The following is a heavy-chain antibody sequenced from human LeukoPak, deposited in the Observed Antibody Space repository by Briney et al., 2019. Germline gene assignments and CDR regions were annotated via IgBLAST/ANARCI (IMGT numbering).Heavy chain of an antibody. Sequence: GGSLRLSCAASGFTFSSYGMSWVRQAPGKGLEWVSAISGSGGSTYYADSVKGRFTISRDNSKNTLYLQMNSLRAEDTAVYYCATSLPPTWIQLWFSSGSPLVDYWGQGTLVTVSS. CDR3: ATSLPPTWIQLWFSSGSPLVDY. CDR1: GFTFSSYG. D-gene: IGHD5-18*01. V-gene: IGHV3-23*01. J-gene: IGHJ4*02. CDR2: ISGSGGST.